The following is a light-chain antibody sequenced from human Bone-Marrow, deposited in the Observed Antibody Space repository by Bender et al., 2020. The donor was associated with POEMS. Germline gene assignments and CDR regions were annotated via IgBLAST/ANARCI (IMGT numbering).Light chain of an antibody. CDR2: SSH. V-gene: IGLV1-44*01. CDR3: AGWDSSLSGWV. J-gene: IGLJ3*02. Sequence: QSVLTQPPSASGTPGQRVTISCSGGSSNIGAHAVNWYQHLPGTAPKLLIYSSHRRPSEVPDRFSGSRSGTSASLAISGLQSEDEAGYYCAGWDSSLSGWVFGGGTKLTVL. CDR1: SSNIGAHA.